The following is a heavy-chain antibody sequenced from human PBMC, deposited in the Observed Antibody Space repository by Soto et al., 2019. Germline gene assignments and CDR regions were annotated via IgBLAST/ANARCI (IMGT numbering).Heavy chain of an antibody. CDR2: ICDNGSST. CDR3: AKDRTNSSGYYGPRAYYYYYGMDA. V-gene: IGHV3-23*01. J-gene: IGHJ6*02. Sequence: GGSLRLSCAASGFTFSSYAMSWVRQAPGKGLEWVSAICDNGSSTYYADSVKGRFTISRDNSKNTLYLQMNSLRAEDTAVYYCAKDRTNSSGYYGPRAYYYYYGMDAWGQGTTVTVSS. D-gene: IGHD3-22*01. CDR1: GFTFSSYA.